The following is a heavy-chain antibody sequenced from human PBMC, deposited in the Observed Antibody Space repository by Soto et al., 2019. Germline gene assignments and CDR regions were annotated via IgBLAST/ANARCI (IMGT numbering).Heavy chain of an antibody. CDR3: AAPRDEYGSGVSWFTYGMDI. J-gene: IGHJ6*02. D-gene: IGHD3-10*01. Sequence: GSLRLSCLASGFTFSDFAMTWVRHVPGRGLEWVASLDGAGGSTYYAESVRGRFSISRDNSQNTLFLQMKRLTVDDTAIYYCAAPRDEYGSGVSWFTYGMDIWGQGTTVTVSS. CDR2: LDGAGGST. V-gene: IGHV3-23*01. CDR1: GFTFSDFA.